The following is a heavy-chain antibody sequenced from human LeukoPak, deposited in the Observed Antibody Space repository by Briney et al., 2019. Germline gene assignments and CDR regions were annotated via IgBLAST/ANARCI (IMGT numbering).Heavy chain of an antibody. CDR2: IKEDGSEK. CDR3: ARDRTGGYFDY. CDR1: GFIISNNY. J-gene: IGHJ4*02. D-gene: IGHD4-23*01. Sequence: GGSLRLSCVGSGFIISNNYMSWVRQAPGKGLEWVANIKEDGSEKYYVDSMKGRFTISRDNAKNSLYLQMSSLRVEDTAVYYCARDRTGGYFDYWGQGTLVTVSS. V-gene: IGHV3-7*03.